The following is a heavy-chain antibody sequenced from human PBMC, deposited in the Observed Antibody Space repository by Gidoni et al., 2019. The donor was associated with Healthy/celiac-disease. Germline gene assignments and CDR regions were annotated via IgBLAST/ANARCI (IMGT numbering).Heavy chain of an antibody. CDR1: GFTLSDYY. J-gene: IGHJ5*02. Sequence: QVQLVESGGGLVKPGGSLRLSCAASGFTLSDYYVSWNLQAPGKGLEWVSYISSSSSYTKYADSVKGRFTISRDNAKNSLYLQMNSLRAEDTAVYYCASRGGLGPDKNWFDPWGQGTLVTVSS. V-gene: IGHV3-11*06. CDR3: ASRGGLGPDKNWFDP. CDR2: ISSSSSYT. D-gene: IGHD2-15*01.